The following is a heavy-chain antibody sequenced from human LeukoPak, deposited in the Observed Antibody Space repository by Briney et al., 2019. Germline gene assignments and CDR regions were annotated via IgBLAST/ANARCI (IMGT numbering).Heavy chain of an antibody. V-gene: IGHV3-30-3*01. D-gene: IGHD2/OR15-2a*01. J-gene: IGHJ4*02. Sequence: GRSLRLSCAASGFTFSSYAMHWVRQAPGKGLEGVAVISYDGSNKYYADSVKGRFTISRDNSKNTLYLQMNSLRAEDTAVYYCARERGYSPTFDYWGQGTLVTVSS. CDR1: GFTFSSYA. CDR2: ISYDGSNK. CDR3: ARERGYSPTFDY.